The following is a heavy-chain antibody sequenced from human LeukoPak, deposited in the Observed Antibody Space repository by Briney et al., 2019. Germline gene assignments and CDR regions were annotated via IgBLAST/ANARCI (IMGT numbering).Heavy chain of an antibody. V-gene: IGHV3-30-3*01. J-gene: IGHJ4*02. CDR3: ARASRGGYYFDY. CDR1: GFTFSSYA. D-gene: IGHD3-16*01. Sequence: GGSLRLSCAASGFTFSSYAMHWVRQAPGKGLEWVAVISYDGSNKYYADSVKGRFTISRDNSKNTLYLQMNSLRAEDTAVYYCARASRGGYYFDYWGQGTLVTVSS. CDR2: ISYDGSNK.